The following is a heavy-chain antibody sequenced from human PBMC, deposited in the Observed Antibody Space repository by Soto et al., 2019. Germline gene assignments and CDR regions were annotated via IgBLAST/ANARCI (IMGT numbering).Heavy chain of an antibody. CDR1: GGTFSSYA. CDR3: ASAGDVVVVSPEPVDYYYYYGMDI. Sequence: SVKVSCKASGGTFSSYAISWVRQAPGQGLEWMGGIIPIFGTANYAQKFQGRVTITADESTSTAYMELSSLRSEDTAVYYCASAGDVVVVSPEPVDYYYYYGMDIWGQGTTVTVSS. D-gene: IGHD2-15*01. J-gene: IGHJ6*02. V-gene: IGHV1-69*13. CDR2: IIPIFGTA.